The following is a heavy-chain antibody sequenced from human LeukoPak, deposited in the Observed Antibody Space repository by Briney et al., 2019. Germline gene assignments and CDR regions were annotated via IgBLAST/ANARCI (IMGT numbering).Heavy chain of an antibody. J-gene: IGHJ4*02. D-gene: IGHD3-10*01. CDR2: ISGSGGST. V-gene: IGHV3-23*01. CDR1: GFTFSSYA. Sequence: GGSLRLSCAASGFTFSSYAMSWVRQAPGKGLEWVSAISGSGGSTYYADSVKGRFTISRDNSKSTLYLQMNSLRAEDTAVYYCAKDLANDALVRGVIPYWGQGTLVTVSS. CDR3: AKDLANDALVRGVIPY.